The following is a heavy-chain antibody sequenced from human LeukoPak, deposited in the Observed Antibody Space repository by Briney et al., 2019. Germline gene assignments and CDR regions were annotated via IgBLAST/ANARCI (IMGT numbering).Heavy chain of an antibody. J-gene: IGHJ5*02. CDR1: GGSISSGGYY. D-gene: IGHD6-19*01. Sequence: PSQTLSLTCTVSGGSISSGGYYWSWIRQPPGKGLEWIGYIYYSGSTNYNPSLKSRVTISVDTSKNQFSLKLSSVTAADTALYYCARGGRITTVVGFNWFDPWGQGTLVTVSS. CDR3: ARGGRITTVVGFNWFDP. CDR2: IYYSGST. V-gene: IGHV4-61*08.